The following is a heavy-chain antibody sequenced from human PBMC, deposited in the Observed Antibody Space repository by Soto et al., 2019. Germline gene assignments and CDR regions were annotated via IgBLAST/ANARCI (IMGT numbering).Heavy chain of an antibody. CDR3: ARKSAAAGPPYYYYGMDV. V-gene: IGHV1-69*06. D-gene: IGHD6-13*01. Sequence: QVQLVQSGAEVKKPGSSVKVSCKASGGTFSSYAISWVRQAPGQGLEWMGGIIPIFGTANCAQKFQGRVTITADKSTSTAYMELSSLRSEDTAVYYCARKSAAAGPPYYYYGMDVWGQGTTVTVSS. CDR1: GGTFSSYA. CDR2: IIPIFGTA. J-gene: IGHJ6*02.